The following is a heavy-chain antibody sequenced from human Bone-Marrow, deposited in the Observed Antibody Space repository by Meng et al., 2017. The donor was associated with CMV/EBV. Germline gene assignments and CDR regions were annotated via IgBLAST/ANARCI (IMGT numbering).Heavy chain of an antibody. CDR1: GFSRSTSGVG. J-gene: IGHJ5*02. D-gene: IGHD3-9*01. Sequence: QITLKESGPPLVKPTQTLTLTCPFSGFSRSTSGVGVGWIRQPPGEALEWLALIYWDDDKRYSPSLKSRLTITKDTSKNQVVLTMTNMDPVDTATYYCAHTRPYFDWFVGWEDSHFNWFDPWGQGTLVTVSS. CDR2: IYWDDDK. CDR3: AHTRPYFDWFVGWEDSHFNWFDP. V-gene: IGHV2-5*02.